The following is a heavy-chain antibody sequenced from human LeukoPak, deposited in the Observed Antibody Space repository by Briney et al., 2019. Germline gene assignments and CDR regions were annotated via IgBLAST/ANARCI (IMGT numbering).Heavy chain of an antibody. Sequence: PGGSLRLSCAASGFTFDDYAMHWVRQAPGKGLEWVSGISWNSGSIGYADSVKGRFTISRDNAKNSLYLQMNSLRAEDMALYYCAKSKDYDFWSGPFDYWGQGTLVTVSS. J-gene: IGHJ4*02. CDR2: ISWNSGSI. V-gene: IGHV3-9*03. CDR3: AKSKDYDFWSGPFDY. D-gene: IGHD3-3*01. CDR1: GFTFDDYA.